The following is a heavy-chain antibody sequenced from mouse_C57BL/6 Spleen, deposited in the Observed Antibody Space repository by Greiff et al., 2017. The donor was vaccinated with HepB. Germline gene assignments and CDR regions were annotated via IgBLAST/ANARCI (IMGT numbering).Heavy chain of an antibody. CDR2: IDPEDGDT. CDR3: ARSHYYGSSTGYFDV. Sequence: EVQLQQSGAELVKPGASVKLSCTASGFNIKDYYMHWVKQRTEQGLEWIGRIDPEDGDTKYAPKFQGKATITADTSSNTAYLQLSSLTSEDTAVYYCARSHYYGSSTGYFDVWGTGTTVTVSS. V-gene: IGHV14-2*01. D-gene: IGHD1-1*01. CDR1: GFNIKDYY. J-gene: IGHJ1*03.